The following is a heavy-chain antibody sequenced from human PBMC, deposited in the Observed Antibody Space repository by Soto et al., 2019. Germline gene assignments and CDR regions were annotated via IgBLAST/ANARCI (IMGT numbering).Heavy chain of an antibody. CDR1: GFSITDFS. CDR3: AKDLGIPLFGTLIHALDL. J-gene: IGHJ3*01. CDR2: ISGGLSTT. D-gene: IGHD3-3*01. Sequence: EMQLLESGGGLGRPGGSLRLSCAASGFSITDFSISWVRLAPRKGLAWVATISGGLSTTFYADSVKGRFTISRDTSSNTLYLQLNSLRDDDASMYYCAKDLGIPLFGTLIHALDLWGQVTMVTVSS. V-gene: IGHV3-23*01.